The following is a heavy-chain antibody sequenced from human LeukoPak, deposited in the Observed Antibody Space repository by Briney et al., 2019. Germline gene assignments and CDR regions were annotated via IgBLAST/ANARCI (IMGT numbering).Heavy chain of an antibody. CDR1: GYTFTSYG. CDR3: ARDGYYDFWSGYYNWFDP. CDR2: ISAYNGNT. Sequence: ASVKVSCKASGYTFTSYGISWVRQAPGQGLEWMGWISAYNGNTNYAQKLQGRVTMTTVTSTSTAYMELRSLRSDDTAVYYCARDGYYDFWSGYYNWFDPWGQGTLVTVSS. D-gene: IGHD3-3*01. V-gene: IGHV1-18*01. J-gene: IGHJ5*02.